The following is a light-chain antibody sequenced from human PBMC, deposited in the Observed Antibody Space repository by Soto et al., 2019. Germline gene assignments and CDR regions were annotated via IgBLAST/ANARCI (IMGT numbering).Light chain of an antibody. V-gene: IGKV4-1*01. CDR3: QQYYSTPT. CDR1: QSILYSSNNNNY. J-gene: IGKJ4*01. CDR2: WAS. Sequence: DIVMTQSPDSLAVSLGERATINCKSSQSILYSSNNNNYLSWYQQKPGQPPKLLIYWASTRESGVPDRFSGSGAGTDVTLTIISLQAEDVAVYYCQQYYSTPTFGGGTKVQIK.